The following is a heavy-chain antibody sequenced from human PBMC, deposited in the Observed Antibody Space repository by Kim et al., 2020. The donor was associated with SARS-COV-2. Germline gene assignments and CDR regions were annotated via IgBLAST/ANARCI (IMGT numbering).Heavy chain of an antibody. V-gene: IGHV3-23*01. Sequence: GGSLRLSCTTSGFTFTDYAMTWVRQAPGKGLEWVSSFAGSDRTPYSDDSVEGLSITTSDTSNNILYLQMNPLRADATAIYYCIKRGWGWILDYWGQGTRV. J-gene: IGHJ4*02. D-gene: IGHD2-2*03. CDR3: IKRGWGWILDY. CDR1: GFTFTDYA. CDR2: FAGSDRTP.